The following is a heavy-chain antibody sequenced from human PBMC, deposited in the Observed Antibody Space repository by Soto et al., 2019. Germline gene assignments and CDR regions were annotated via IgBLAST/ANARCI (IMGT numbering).Heavy chain of an antibody. Sequence: QPQLQESGPGLVKPSETLSLTCSVSGGSISRSTYHWGWIRQPPGKGLEWIGTIYDSGTTYYNPSLKSRVIISADTSKNQFSLNLRSLTAADTAVYYCAGEDSHQPSWGQGTLVTVSS. CDR1: GGSISRSTYH. D-gene: IGHD2-15*01. J-gene: IGHJ1*01. CDR3: AGEDSHQPS. CDR2: IYDSGTT. V-gene: IGHV4-39*02.